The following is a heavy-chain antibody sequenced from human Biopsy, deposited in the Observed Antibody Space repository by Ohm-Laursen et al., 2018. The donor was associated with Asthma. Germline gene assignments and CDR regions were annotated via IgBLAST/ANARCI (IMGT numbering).Heavy chain of an antibody. V-gene: IGHV4-59*07. D-gene: IGHD6-19*01. J-gene: IGHJ4*02. Sequence: SDTLSLTCSVYGGSISSFYWSWIRQSPEKGLEWMVNGYWTGSTNYNPSLKSRITMSVDTSKNRMFLELTSVTAADTAIYYCVRAVRNEQWLAPFDYWGQGKPVTVSS. CDR3: VRAVRNEQWLAPFDY. CDR1: GGSISSFY. CDR2: GYWTGST.